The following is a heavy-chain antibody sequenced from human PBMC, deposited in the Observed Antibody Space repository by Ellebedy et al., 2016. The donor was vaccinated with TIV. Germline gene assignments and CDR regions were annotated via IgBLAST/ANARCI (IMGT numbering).Heavy chain of an antibody. CDR1: GFTVSSNY. Sequence: GESLKISCAASGFTVSSNYMSWVRQAPGKGTEWVSVIYSGSSTYYADSVKGRFIISIDNSKNTLYLQMNSLRAEDTAVYYCARGPYSNDWYFDLWGRGTLVTVSS. V-gene: IGHV3-53*01. CDR3: ARGPYSNDWYFDL. J-gene: IGHJ2*01. CDR2: IYSGSST. D-gene: IGHD6-13*01.